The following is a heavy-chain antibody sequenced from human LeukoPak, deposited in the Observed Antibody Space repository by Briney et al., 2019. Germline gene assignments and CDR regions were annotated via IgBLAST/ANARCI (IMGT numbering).Heavy chain of an antibody. CDR2: ISWNSGSI. Sequence: GGSLRLSCAASGFTFDDYAMHWVRQAPGKGLEWVSGISWNSGSIGYADSVKGRFTISRDNAKNSLYLQMNSLRAEDTALYYCAKGPSPYYDILTGYCDYWGQGTLVTVSS. J-gene: IGHJ4*02. CDR3: AKGPSPYYDILTGYCDY. V-gene: IGHV3-9*01. D-gene: IGHD3-9*01. CDR1: GFTFDDYA.